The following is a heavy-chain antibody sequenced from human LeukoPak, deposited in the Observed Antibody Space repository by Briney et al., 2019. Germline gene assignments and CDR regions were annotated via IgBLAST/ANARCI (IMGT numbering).Heavy chain of an antibody. CDR1: GASISSSSYY. CDR2: IYYSGST. J-gene: IGHJ4*02. V-gene: IGHV4-39*02. Sequence: SETLSLTCTVSGASISSSSYYWGWIRQPPGKGLEWIGSIYYSGSTYYNPSLKSRVTISVDTSKNQFSLKLSSVTAADTAVYYCARELRYFDWLLNYFDYWGQGTLVTVSS. D-gene: IGHD3-9*01. CDR3: ARELRYFDWLLNYFDY.